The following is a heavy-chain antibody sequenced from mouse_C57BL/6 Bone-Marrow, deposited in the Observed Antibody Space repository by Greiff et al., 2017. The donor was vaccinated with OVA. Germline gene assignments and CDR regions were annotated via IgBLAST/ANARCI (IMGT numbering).Heavy chain of an antibody. Sequence: VQLQQPGAELVKPGASVKLSCKASGYTFTSYWMQWVKQRPGQGLEWIGEIDPSVSYTNYNQKFKGKATLTVDTSSSTAYMQLSSLTSEDSAVYYCARNYGGYWGQGTTLTVSS. V-gene: IGHV1-50*01. D-gene: IGHD1-1*01. CDR2: IDPSVSYT. CDR3: ARNYGGY. CDR1: GYTFTSYW. J-gene: IGHJ2*01.